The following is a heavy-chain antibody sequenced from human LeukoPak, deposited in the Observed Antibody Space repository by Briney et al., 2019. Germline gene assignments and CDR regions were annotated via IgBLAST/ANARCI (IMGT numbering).Heavy chain of an antibody. CDR1: GGTFSSYA. V-gene: IGHV1-69*13. CDR2: IIPIFGTA. CDR3: ARMYYYDSSGYYFSVLGSNYYFDY. Sequence: GASVKVSCKASGGTFSSYAISWVRQAPGQGLEWMGGIIPIFGTANYAQKFQGRVTITADESTSTAYMELSSLRSEDTAVYYCARMYYYDSSGYYFSVLGSNYYFDYWGQGTLVTVSS. J-gene: IGHJ4*02. D-gene: IGHD3-22*01.